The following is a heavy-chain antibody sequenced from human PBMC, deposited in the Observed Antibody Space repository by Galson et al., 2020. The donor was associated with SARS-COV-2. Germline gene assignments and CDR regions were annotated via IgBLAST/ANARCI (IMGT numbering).Heavy chain of an antibody. CDR1: GGSISSSSYY. CDR3: ARERPIYYDSSANGAFDI. J-gene: IGHJ3*02. Sequence: SETLSLTCTVSGGSISSSSYYWGWIRQPPGKGLEWIGSIYYSGSTYYNPSLKSRVTISVDTSKNQFSLKLSSVTAADTAVYYCARERPIYYDSSANGAFDIWGQGTMVTVSS. D-gene: IGHD3-22*01. V-gene: IGHV4-39*07. CDR2: IYYSGST.